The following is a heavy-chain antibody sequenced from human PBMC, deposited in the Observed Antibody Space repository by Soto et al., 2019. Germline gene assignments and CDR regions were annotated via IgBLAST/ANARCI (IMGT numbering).Heavy chain of an antibody. J-gene: IGHJ6*02. CDR3: AKAETYYYDSSGYSDYYYGMDV. Sequence: PVGSLRLSCAASGFTFSSYAMSWVRQAPGKGLEWVSAISGSGGSTYYADSVKGRFTISRDNSKNTLYLQMNSLRAEDTAVYYCAKAETYYYDSSGYSDYYYGMDVWGQGTTVTVSS. V-gene: IGHV3-23*01. CDR1: GFTFSSYA. CDR2: ISGSGGST. D-gene: IGHD3-22*01.